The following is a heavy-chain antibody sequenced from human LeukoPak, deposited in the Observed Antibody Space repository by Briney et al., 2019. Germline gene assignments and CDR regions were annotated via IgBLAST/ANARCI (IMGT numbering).Heavy chain of an antibody. V-gene: IGHV3-30*03. CDR2: ISYDGSNK. J-gene: IGHJ5*02. D-gene: IGHD2-2*01. CDR3: ARDWVPAAPQTTNWFDP. CDR1: GFTFSSYG. Sequence: GGSLRLSCAASGFTFSSYGMHWVRQAPGKGLEWVAVISYDGSNKYYAVSVKGRFTISRDNSKNTLYLQMNSLRAEDTAVYYCARDWVPAAPQTTNWFDPWGQGTLVIVSS.